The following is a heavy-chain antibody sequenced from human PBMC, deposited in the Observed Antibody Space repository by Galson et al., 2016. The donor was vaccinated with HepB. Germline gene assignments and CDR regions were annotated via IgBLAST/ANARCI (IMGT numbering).Heavy chain of an antibody. V-gene: IGHV4-59*01. CDR2: MYYSGIT. CDR3: AGAVETAMITH. D-gene: IGHD5-18*01. Sequence: SETLSLTCTVSGASISSSYWSWIRQPPGKELEWIGYMYYSGITNYNPALKSRVTISVDTSKNQFSFKVRSVTAADTAVYYCAGAVETAMITHWGQGTLVTVSS. CDR1: GASISSSY. J-gene: IGHJ4*02.